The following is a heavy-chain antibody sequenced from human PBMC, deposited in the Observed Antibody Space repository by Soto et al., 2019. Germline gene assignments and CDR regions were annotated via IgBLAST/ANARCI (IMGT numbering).Heavy chain of an antibody. Sequence: QVQLVESGGGVVQPGRSLRLSCAASGFTFSSYAMHWVRQAPGKGLEWVAVISYDGSNKYYADSVKGRFTISRDNSKNTLYLQMNGLRAEDTAVYYCARALYGMDVWGQGTTVTVSS. CDR2: ISYDGSNK. CDR3: ARALYGMDV. J-gene: IGHJ6*02. D-gene: IGHD2-15*01. CDR1: GFTFSSYA. V-gene: IGHV3-30-3*01.